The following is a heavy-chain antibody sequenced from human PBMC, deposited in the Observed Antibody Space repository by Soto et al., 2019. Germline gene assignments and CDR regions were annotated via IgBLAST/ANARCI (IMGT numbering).Heavy chain of an antibody. Sequence: PGGSLRLSCAASGFTVSSNYMSWVRQAPGKGLEWVSVIYSGGSTYYADSVKGRFTISRDNSKNTLYLQMNSLRAEDTAVYYCARDGIAAAGYYYYGMDVWGQGTTVTVSS. CDR2: IYSGGST. CDR3: ARDGIAAAGYYYYGMDV. D-gene: IGHD6-13*01. V-gene: IGHV3-66*01. J-gene: IGHJ6*02. CDR1: GFTVSSNY.